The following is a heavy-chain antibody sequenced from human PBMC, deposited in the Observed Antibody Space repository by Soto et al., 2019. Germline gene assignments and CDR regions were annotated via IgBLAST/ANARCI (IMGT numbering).Heavy chain of an antibody. Sequence: SETLSLTCTVSGGSISSYYWSWIRQPPGKGLEWIGYIYYSGSTNYNPSLKSRVTISVDTSKNQFSLKLSSVTAAETAVYYCASADGGVYYYAMDVWGQGTTVTVSS. V-gene: IGHV4-59*01. CDR1: GGSISSYY. D-gene: IGHD4-17*01. CDR2: IYYSGST. J-gene: IGHJ6*02. CDR3: ASADGGVYYYAMDV.